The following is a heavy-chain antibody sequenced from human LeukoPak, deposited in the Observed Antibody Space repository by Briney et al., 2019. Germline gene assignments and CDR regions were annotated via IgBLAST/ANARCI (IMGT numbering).Heavy chain of an antibody. CDR2: IIPIFGTA. V-gene: IGHV1-69*05. CDR1: GGTFSRYA. CDR3: ARGTVTTFLEHYFDY. Sequence: SVKVSCKASGGTFSRYAISWVRPAPRQGPEGMGRIIPIFGTANYAQKFQGRVTITTDESTSTAYMELSSLRSEDTAVYYCARGTVTTFLEHYFDYWGQGTLVTVSS. J-gene: IGHJ4*02. D-gene: IGHD4-11*01.